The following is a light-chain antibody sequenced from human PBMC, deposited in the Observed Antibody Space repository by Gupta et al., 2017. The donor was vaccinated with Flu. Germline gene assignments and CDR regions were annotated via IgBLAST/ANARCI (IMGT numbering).Light chain of an antibody. J-gene: IGKJ1*01. V-gene: IGKV3-15*01. Sequence: EIVMTQSPATLSVPPGERATLSCRASQSVSSKLAWYQQKPGQAPRLLIYGASTRATGIPARFSGSGSGTEFTLTISSLQSGDFAVYYCQQYNDWPLAFGQGTKVEIK. CDR2: GAS. CDR3: QQYNDWPLA. CDR1: QSVSSK.